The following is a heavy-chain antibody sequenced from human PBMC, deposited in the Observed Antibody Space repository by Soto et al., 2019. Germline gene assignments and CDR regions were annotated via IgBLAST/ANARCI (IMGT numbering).Heavy chain of an antibody. D-gene: IGHD3-16*01. V-gene: IGHV3-11*01. CDR2: ISGSASTI. J-gene: IGHJ5*02. Sequence: VQLVESGGGLVKPGGSLRLSCAASGFTFSDYYMSWIRQAPGKGLEWISYISGSASTIDHADSVKGRFIISRDNAKNSLYLQMNSLRAEDTAVYYCAREVRGLFRGWFDPWGQGTLVTVSS. CDR3: AREVRGLFRGWFDP. CDR1: GFTFSDYY.